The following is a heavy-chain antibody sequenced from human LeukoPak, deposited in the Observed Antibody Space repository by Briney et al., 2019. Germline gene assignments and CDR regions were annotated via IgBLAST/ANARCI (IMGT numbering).Heavy chain of an antibody. Sequence: PGGSLRLSCAASGFTLSSYAMSWVRQAPGKGLEWVSAISDSGNTYHADSVKGRFTISRDNSKNTLYLQMNSLRAEDTAVYYCAKDRINIVVVPAAKYYYYYYMDVWGKGTTVTVSS. V-gene: IGHV3-23*01. D-gene: IGHD2-2*01. CDR1: GFTLSSYA. CDR2: ISDSGNT. CDR3: AKDRINIVVVPAAKYYYYYYMDV. J-gene: IGHJ6*03.